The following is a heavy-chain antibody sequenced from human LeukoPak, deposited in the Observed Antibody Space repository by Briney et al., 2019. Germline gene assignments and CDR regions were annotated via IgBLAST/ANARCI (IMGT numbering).Heavy chain of an antibody. V-gene: IGHV3-23*01. CDR1: GFTFSSCG. CDR3: AKRGPIYTSSPGNYFDY. D-gene: IGHD6-6*01. CDR2: ISGSDGGT. Sequence: GGSLRLSCAASGFTFSSCGMTWVRQAPGKGLEWVSSISGSDGGTYYADSVKGRFTISRDNSKNTLYLQMNSLRAEDTAIYYCAKRGPIYTSSPGNYFDYWGQGALVTVSS. J-gene: IGHJ4*02.